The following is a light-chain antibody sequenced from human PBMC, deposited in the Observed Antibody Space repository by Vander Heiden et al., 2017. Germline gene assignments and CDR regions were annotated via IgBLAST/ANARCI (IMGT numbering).Light chain of an antibody. Sequence: DIQMTQSPSYLSASVGDRVTITCRASQSISSYLNWYQQKPGKAPKLLIYAASSLQSGVPSRFSGSGSGTDFTLTISSLQPEDFATYYCQQSYSTPKTFGQGTRAEIK. CDR1: QSISSY. CDR2: AAS. J-gene: IGKJ1*01. V-gene: IGKV1-39*01. CDR3: QQSYSTPKT.